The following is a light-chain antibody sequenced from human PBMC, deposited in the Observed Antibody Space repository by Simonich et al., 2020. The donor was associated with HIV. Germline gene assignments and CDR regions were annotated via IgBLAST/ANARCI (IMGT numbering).Light chain of an antibody. Sequence: DIQMTQSPSSLSASVGDRVTISCRASQKISNFLNWYQQKPGKAPKLLISVASSLQRGVPSRFSGSGSGTDFTLTISSLQPEDFATYYCQQSYSSPTFGGGTKVEIK. CDR3: QQSYSSPT. CDR2: VAS. V-gene: IGKV1-39*01. J-gene: IGKJ4*01. CDR1: QKISNF.